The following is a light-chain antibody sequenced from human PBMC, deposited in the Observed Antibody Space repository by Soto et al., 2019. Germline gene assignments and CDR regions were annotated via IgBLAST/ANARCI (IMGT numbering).Light chain of an antibody. V-gene: IGKV1-13*02. Sequence: AIQLTQSPSSLSASVGDRVTITCRASQSISSALAWYQQKPGKAPNLLIYDASRLESGVPSRFSGSGSGTDFTLTISSLQPEDFATYYCQQFNGYPFTFGPGTKVDIK. J-gene: IGKJ3*01. CDR1: QSISSA. CDR3: QQFNGYPFT. CDR2: DAS.